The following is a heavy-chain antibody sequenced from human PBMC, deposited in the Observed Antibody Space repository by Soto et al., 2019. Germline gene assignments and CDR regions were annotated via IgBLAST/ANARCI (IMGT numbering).Heavy chain of an antibody. CDR2: IIPTFGTP. Sequence: QVQLVQSGTVVQRRGSSVKVSCQASGGTFSSHGMAWVRQAPGQGLEWMGGIIPTFGTPTYAPKFQGRVTITADKSTNTAYMELSTLRSEDTGVYYFPSARSAQDFAFWCQGTLITVSS. CDR1: GGTFSSHG. J-gene: IGHJ4*02. V-gene: IGHV1-69*06. CDR3: PSARSAQDFAF. D-gene: IGHD1-26*01.